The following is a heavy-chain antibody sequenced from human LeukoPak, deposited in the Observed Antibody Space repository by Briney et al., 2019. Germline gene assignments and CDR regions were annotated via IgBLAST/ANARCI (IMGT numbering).Heavy chain of an antibody. CDR2: INPNSGNT. CDR3: ARFYSSSP. Sequence: RASVKVSCKASGYTFTSYDINRVRQATGQGLEWVGGINPNSGNTGYSQRLPGRVTMTRNTSISTAYMELSSLRSEDTAVYYFARFYSSSPWGQGTLVTVSS. D-gene: IGHD6-6*01. V-gene: IGHV1-8*01. CDR1: GYTFTSYD. J-gene: IGHJ5*02.